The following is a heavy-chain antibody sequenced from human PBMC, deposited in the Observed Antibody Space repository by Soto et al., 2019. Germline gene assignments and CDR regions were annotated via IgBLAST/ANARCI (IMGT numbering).Heavy chain of an antibody. V-gene: IGHV1-3*01. CDR1: GDTFTSYA. CDR2: INAGNGNT. CDR3: ARKRVTSPGSFDI. Sequence: ASVKVSCKASGDTFTSYAMHWVRQAPGQRLEWMGWINAGNGNTKYSQKFQGRVTITRDTSASTAYMELSSLRSEDTAVYYCARKRVTSPGSFDIWGQGTMVTVSS. J-gene: IGHJ3*02.